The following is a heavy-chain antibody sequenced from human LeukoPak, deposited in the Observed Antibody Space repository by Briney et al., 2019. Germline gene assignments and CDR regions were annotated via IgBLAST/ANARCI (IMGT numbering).Heavy chain of an antibody. CDR1: GGSFSGYY. CDR2: INHSRST. V-gene: IGHV4-34*01. CDR3: ARVNENNSSWIDY. J-gene: IGHJ4*02. Sequence: PSETLSLTCAVSGGSFSGYYWSWIRQPPGKGLEWIGEINHSRSTNYTPSLKSRVTISVDTSKNQFSLKLSSVTAADTAVYYCARVNENNSSWIDYWAQGTLLTVSS. D-gene: IGHD6-13*01.